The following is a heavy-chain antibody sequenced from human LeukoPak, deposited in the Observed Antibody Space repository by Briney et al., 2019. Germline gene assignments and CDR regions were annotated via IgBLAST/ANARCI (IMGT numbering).Heavy chain of an antibody. Sequence: SETLSLTCAVYGGSFSGYYWSWIRQPPGKGLEWIGEINHSGSTNYNPSLKSRVTISVDTSKNQFSLKLSSVTAADTAVYYCARDISSGWYENDYWGQGTLVTVSS. CDR1: GGSFSGYY. D-gene: IGHD6-19*01. J-gene: IGHJ4*02. CDR2: INHSGST. CDR3: ARDISSGWYENDY. V-gene: IGHV4-34*01.